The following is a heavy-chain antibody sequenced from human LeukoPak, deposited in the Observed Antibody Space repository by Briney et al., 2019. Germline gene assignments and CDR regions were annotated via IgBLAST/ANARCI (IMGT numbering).Heavy chain of an antibody. J-gene: IGHJ5*02. V-gene: IGHV1-24*01. CDR2: FDPEDGET. CDR3: ARDSRNTIFGVVSQSLNWFDP. D-gene: IGHD3-3*01. Sequence: GSVKVSCKVSGYTLTELSMHWVRQAPGKGLEWMGGFDPEDGETIYAQKFQGRVTMTRDTSTSTVYMELSSLRSEDTAVYYCARDSRNTIFGVVSQSLNWFDPWGQGTLVTVSS. CDR1: GYTLTELS.